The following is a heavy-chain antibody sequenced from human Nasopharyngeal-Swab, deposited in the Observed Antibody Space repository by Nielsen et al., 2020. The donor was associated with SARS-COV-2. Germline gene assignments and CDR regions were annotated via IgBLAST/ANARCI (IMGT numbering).Heavy chain of an antibody. V-gene: IGHV4-39*01. Sequence: WIRQPPGKGLEWIGSIYYSGSTYYNPSLKGRVTISVDTSKNQFSLKLSSVTAADTAVYYCANTQWLGRDYFDYWGQGTLVTVSS. CDR3: ANTQWLGRDYFDY. CDR2: IYYSGST. J-gene: IGHJ4*02. D-gene: IGHD6-19*01.